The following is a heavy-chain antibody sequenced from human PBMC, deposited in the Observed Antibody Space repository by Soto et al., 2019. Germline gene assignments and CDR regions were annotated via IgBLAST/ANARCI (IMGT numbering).Heavy chain of an antibody. J-gene: IGHJ5*01. V-gene: IGHV4-59*01. CDR1: GGSISSYY. D-gene: IGHD3-10*02. CDR2: IFYSGST. Sequence: QVQLQESGPGLVKPSETLSLTCTVSGGSISSYYWSWIRQPPGKGLEWIGFIFYSGSTSYNPSLKGRVTISIDTSEYQVSLKLNSVTAADTAVYYCASMIGDPVLSFDSWGQGTLVAVSS. CDR3: ASMIGDPVLSFDS.